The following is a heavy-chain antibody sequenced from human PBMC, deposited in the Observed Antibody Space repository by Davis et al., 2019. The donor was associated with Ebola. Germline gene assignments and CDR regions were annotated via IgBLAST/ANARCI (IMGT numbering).Heavy chain of an antibody. CDR1: GGSISSGSYY. J-gene: IGHJ3*02. CDR3: ARGVGQGGNLPHSAFDM. V-gene: IGHV4-61*09. D-gene: IGHD1-14*01. CDR2: IYTSGST. Sequence: PSETLSLTCTVSGGSISSGSYYWSWIRQPAGKGLEWIGHIYTSGSTNYNPSLKSRVTMSVDTSKNQFSLKLSSVTAADTAVYYCARGVGQGGNLPHSAFDMWGQGTMVTVSS.